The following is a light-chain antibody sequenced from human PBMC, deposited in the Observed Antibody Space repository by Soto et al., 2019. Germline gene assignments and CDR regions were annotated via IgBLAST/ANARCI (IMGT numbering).Light chain of an antibody. V-gene: IGKV1-16*01. CDR3: QQYNSYWT. Sequence: DVQMSKSPYSVSAFVGDRVTITFRASQDIANFLAWYQQKPGKVPKLLIYAASYLKSGVPSRFSGSGSGTEFTLTISSLQPDDFATYYCQQYNSYWTVGQGTRLEI. J-gene: IGKJ5*01. CDR1: QDIANF. CDR2: AAS.